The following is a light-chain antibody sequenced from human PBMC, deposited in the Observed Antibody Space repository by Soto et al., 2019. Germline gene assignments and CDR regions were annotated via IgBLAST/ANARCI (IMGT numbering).Light chain of an antibody. CDR2: GAS. V-gene: IGKV3-20*01. J-gene: IGKJ2*01. CDR3: QLLGSLPYN. CDR1: QSVSSSY. Sequence: EIVLTQSPGTLSLSPGERATLSCRASQSVSSSYLAWYQQKPGQAPRILIYGASSRATSIPDRFSASGSGTDFTLSISILEPENLAVYYCQLLGSLPYNFGQRTKLAIK.